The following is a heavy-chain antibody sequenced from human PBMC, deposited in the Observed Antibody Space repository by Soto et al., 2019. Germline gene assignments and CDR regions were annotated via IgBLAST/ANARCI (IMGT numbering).Heavy chain of an antibody. V-gene: IGHV1-2*04. CDR2: INPKSGGT. J-gene: IGHJ6*02. Sequence: GPSVKVSCXASGYSFTDYHIHWVRQAPGQGLEWLGRINPKSGGTSTAQKFQGWVTMTTDTSISTASMELTRLTSDDTAIYYCARGDSTDCSNGVCSFFYNHDMDVWGQGTTVTVS. D-gene: IGHD2-8*01. CDR1: GYSFTDYH. CDR3: ARGDSTDCSNGVCSFFYNHDMDV.